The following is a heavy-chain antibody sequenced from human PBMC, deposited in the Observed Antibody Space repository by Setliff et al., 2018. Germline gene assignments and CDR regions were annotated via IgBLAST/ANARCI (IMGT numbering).Heavy chain of an antibody. CDR2: IYIGGSA. CDR3: AREQWLDPPGYYYMDV. CDR1: GGSLSSYY. Sequence: NPSETLSLTCTVSGGSLSSYYWSWIRQPAGKGLEWIGHIYIGGSANYNPSLKSRVTMSIDTSKNQFSLKLNSVTAADMAVYYCAREQWLDPPGYYYMDVWAKGTTVTVSS. V-gene: IGHV4-4*07. D-gene: IGHD6-19*01. J-gene: IGHJ6*03.